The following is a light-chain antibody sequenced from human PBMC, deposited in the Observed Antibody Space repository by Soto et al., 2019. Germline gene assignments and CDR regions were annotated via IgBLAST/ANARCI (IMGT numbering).Light chain of an antibody. J-gene: IGLJ1*01. V-gene: IGLV2-14*03. CDR3: SSYTSNSRV. Sequence: QSVLTQPASVSGSPGQSITISCTGTSDDVGAYNLVSWYQQHPGQAPKVLIYKVRNHPSGVSNRFSASKSGNTASLTISGLQAEDEAIYFCSSYTSNSRVFGTGTRSPS. CDR2: KVR. CDR1: SDDVGAYNL.